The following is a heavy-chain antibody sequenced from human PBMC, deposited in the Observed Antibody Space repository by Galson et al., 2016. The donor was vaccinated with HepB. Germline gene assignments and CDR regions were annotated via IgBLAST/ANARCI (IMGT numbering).Heavy chain of an antibody. CDR2: IDWDDDK. CDR3: ARSSSWFEYYFDY. V-gene: IGHV2-70*01. D-gene: IGHD6-13*01. J-gene: IGHJ4*02. CDR1: GFSLSTSGMC. Sequence: PALVKPTQTLTLTCTFPGFSLSTSGMCVSWIRQPPGKALEWLGLIDWDDDKYYSTSLKTRLTISKDTSKNQVVLTMTNMDPVDTATYYCARSSSWFEYYFDYWGQGTLVTVSS.